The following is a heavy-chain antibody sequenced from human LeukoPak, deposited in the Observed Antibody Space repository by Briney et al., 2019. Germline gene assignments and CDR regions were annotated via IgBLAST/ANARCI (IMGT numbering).Heavy chain of an antibody. J-gene: IGHJ4*02. CDR1: GGSISSSSYY. Sequence: SETLSLTCTVSGGSISSSSYYWGWIRQPPGKGLEWIGSIYYSGSTYYNPSLKSRVTISIDTSKNQFSLELTSVTAADTAVYFCARNFPGVGCSGGSCYDYWGQGTLVTVSS. D-gene: IGHD2-15*01. CDR2: IYYSGST. CDR3: ARNFPGVGCSGGSCYDY. V-gene: IGHV4-39*07.